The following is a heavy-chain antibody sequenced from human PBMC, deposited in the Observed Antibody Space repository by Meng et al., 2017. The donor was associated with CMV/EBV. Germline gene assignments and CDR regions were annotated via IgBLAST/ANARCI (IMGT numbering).Heavy chain of an antibody. V-gene: IGHV3-30*03. CDR1: GFTFSSYW. J-gene: IGHJ4*02. Sequence: GESLKISCAASGFTFSSYWMSWVRQAPGKGLEWVAVISYDGSNKYYADSVKGRFTISRDDSKSIAYLQMNSLKTEDTAVYYCTRDLPSLRYCSGGSCYSYDYWGQGTLVTVSS. CDR3: TRDLPSLRYCSGGSCYSYDY. D-gene: IGHD2-15*01. CDR2: ISYDGSNK.